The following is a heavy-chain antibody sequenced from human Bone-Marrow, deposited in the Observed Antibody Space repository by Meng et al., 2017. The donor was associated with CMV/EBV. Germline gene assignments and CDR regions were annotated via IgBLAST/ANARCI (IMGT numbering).Heavy chain of an antibody. Sequence: SVKVSCKASGGTFSSYAISWVRQAPGQGLEWMGGIIPIFGTANYAQKFQGRVTITTDESTSTAYMELSSLRSEDTAVYYCASGIAARQLFDYWGQGTLATFPS. V-gene: IGHV1-69*05. CDR1: GGTFSSYA. CDR3: ASGIAARQLFDY. D-gene: IGHD6-6*01. J-gene: IGHJ4*02. CDR2: IIPIFGTA.